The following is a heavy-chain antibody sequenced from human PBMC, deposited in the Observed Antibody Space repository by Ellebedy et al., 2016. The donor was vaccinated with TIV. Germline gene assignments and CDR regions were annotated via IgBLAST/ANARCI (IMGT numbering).Heavy chain of an antibody. CDR1: GYTFTSYD. J-gene: IGHJ6*02. CDR3: ARNGYCSGGSCYGAVSYYYGMDV. CDR2: MNPNSSNT. D-gene: IGHD2-15*01. V-gene: IGHV1-8*01. Sequence: ASVKVSCKASGYTFTSYDINWVRQATGQGLEWMGWMNPNSSNTGYAQKFQGRVTMTRNTSISTAYMELSSLRSEDTAVYYCARNGYCSGGSCYGAVSYYYGMDVWGQGTTVTVSS.